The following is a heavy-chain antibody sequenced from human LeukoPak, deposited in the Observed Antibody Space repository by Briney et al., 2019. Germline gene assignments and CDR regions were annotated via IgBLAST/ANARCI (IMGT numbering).Heavy chain of an antibody. Sequence: ASVKVSCKASGYTFTGYYMHWVRQAPGQGLEWMGWINLNSGGTNYAQKFQGRVAMTRDTSISTAYMELSRLRSDDTAVYYCARSDGYNLGDYFDYWGQGTLVTVSS. D-gene: IGHD5-12*01. V-gene: IGHV1-2*02. CDR1: GYTFTGYY. J-gene: IGHJ4*02. CDR3: ARSDGYNLGDYFDY. CDR2: INLNSGGT.